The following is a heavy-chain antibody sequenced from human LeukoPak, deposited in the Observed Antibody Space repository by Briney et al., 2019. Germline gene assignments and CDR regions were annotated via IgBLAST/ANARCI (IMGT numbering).Heavy chain of an antibody. CDR2: IKENGNEQ. J-gene: IGHJ3*02. V-gene: IGHV3-7*01. CDR1: GFTFTSYW. D-gene: IGHD1-14*01. Sequence: GSLRLSCEASGFTFTSYWMSWVRQAPGRGPEWVAHIKENGNEQYYADSVKGRFTISRDNVKQSLGLQMNSLRVEDTAVYYCARGPGDFDASDIWGQGTMVTVSS. CDR3: ARGPGDFDASDI.